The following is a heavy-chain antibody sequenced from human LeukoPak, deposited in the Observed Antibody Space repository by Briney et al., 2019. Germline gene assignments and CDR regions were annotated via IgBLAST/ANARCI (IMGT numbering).Heavy chain of an antibody. CDR1: GGTFSSYA. CDR3: ARGLMYYYDSSGSLAFDY. J-gene: IGHJ4*02. V-gene: IGHV1-69*13. CDR2: IITVFGTA. D-gene: IGHD3-22*01. Sequence: ASVKVSCKASGGTFSSYAISWVRQAPGQGMEWMGGIITVFGTANYAQKFQGRGTITADESTSKDYMELSSLRSEDTAVYYCARGLMYYYDSSGSLAFDYWGQGTLVTVSS.